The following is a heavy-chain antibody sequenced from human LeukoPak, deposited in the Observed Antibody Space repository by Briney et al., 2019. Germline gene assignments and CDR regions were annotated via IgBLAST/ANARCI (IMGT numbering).Heavy chain of an antibody. J-gene: IGHJ4*02. CDR1: GFTFSSYA. CDR3: AKDFDYDSSGSTGYFDY. Sequence: PGGSLRLSCAASGFTFSSYAMSWVRQAPGKGLEWVSAMSGSGGSTYYADSVKGRFTISRDNSKNTLYLQMNSLRAEDTAVYYCAKDFDYDSSGSTGYFDYWGQGTLVTVSS. CDR2: MSGSGGST. D-gene: IGHD3-22*01. V-gene: IGHV3-23*01.